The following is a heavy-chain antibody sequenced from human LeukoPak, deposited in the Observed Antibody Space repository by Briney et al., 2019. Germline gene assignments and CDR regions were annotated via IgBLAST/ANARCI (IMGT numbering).Heavy chain of an antibody. CDR3: ASWDVYCSSTSCYSGWFDP. D-gene: IGHD2-2*01. V-gene: IGHV4-39*01. CDR2: IYYSGST. CDR1: GGSISSSSYY. Sequence: SETLSLTCTVSGGSISSSSYYWGWIRQPPGKGLEWIGSIYYSGSTYYNPSLKSRVTISVDTSKNQFSLKLSSVTAADTAVYYCASWDVYCSSTSCYSGWFDPWGQGTLVTVSS. J-gene: IGHJ5*02.